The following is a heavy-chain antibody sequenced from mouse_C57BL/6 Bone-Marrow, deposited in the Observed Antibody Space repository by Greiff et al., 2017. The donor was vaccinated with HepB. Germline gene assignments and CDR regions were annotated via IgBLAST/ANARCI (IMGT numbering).Heavy chain of an antibody. V-gene: IGHV5-6*01. J-gene: IGHJ2*01. CDR3: ARDRFDYYFDY. Sequence: EVQLQESGGDLVKPGGSLKLSCVTSGFTFSTSGMSWVRQTPDKRLEWVATINTGGTYTYYPDSVKGRFTISKDTAKSTLFLQMSSLKSEDTAIYYCARDRFDYYFDYWGQGTTLTVYS. CDR2: INTGGTYT. CDR1: GFTFSTSG. D-gene: IGHD2-14*01.